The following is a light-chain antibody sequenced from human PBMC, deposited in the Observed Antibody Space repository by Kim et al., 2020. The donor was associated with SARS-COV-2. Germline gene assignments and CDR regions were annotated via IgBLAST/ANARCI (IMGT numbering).Light chain of an antibody. CDR3: QAWDSSTAV. V-gene: IGLV3-1*01. CDR2: DDN. CDR1: KLGDKY. J-gene: IGLJ3*02. Sequence: SYELTQPPSVSVSPGQTASITCSGDKLGDKYVCWYQQKPGQSPVLVISDDNKRPSGIPERFSGSNSGNTAALTISGTQAMDEADYYCQAWDSSTAVFGGGTQRTVL.